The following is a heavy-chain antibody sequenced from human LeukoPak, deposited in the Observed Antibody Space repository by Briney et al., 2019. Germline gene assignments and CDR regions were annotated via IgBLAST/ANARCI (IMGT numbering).Heavy chain of an antibody. Sequence: SETLSLTCAVSGYSISSGYYWGWVRQPPGKGLEWIGSIHHSGGTYYNPSLKSRVTISIDTSKNQFSLKLSSLTAADTAVYYCAREPYSRGWNWFDPWGQGTLVTVSS. D-gene: IGHD6-19*01. J-gene: IGHJ5*02. CDR3: AREPYSRGWNWFDP. V-gene: IGHV4-38-2*02. CDR1: GYSISSGYY. CDR2: IHHSGGT.